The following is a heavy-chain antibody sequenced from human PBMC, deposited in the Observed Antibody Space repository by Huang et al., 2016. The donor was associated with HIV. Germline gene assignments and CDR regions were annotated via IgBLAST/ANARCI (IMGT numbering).Heavy chain of an antibody. CDR1: GFTITNYA. CDR2: ITYDGRNK. Sequence: QVQLVESGGGLVQPGRSLRLSCAASGFTITNYAIPWVRQAPGKWLEGEAFITYDGRNKFYADSVKGRFIISRNNSKSTLYLLRNSLRVDDTALYYCARSAVPGDGDWFDPWGQGTLVTVSS. CDR3: ARSAVPGDGDWFDP. V-gene: IGHV3-30*04. J-gene: IGHJ5*02. D-gene: IGHD6-19*01.